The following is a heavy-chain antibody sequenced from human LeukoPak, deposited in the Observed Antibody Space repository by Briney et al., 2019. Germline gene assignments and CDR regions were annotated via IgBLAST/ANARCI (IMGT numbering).Heavy chain of an antibody. CDR2: IYHSGST. D-gene: IGHD3-16*01. CDR1: GYSISSGYY. CDR3: ASVKGVETLDY. J-gene: IGHJ4*02. V-gene: IGHV4-38-2*02. Sequence: PSETLSLTCTVSGYSISSGYYWGWIRQPPGKGLEWIGSIYHSGSTYYNPSLKSRVTISVDTSKNQFSLKLSSVTAADTAVYYCASVKGVETLDYWGQGTLVTVSS.